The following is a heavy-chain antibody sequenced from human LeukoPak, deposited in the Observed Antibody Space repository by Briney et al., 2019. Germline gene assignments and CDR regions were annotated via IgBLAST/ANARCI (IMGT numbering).Heavy chain of an antibody. V-gene: IGHV4-4*07. CDR1: GGSISSYY. Sequence: SETLSLTCTVSGGSISSYYWSWIRQPAGKGLEWIGRMYTSGSTNYNPSLKSRVTMSVDTSKNQFSLKLSSMTAADTAVYYCARDPGTTFDAFDIWGQGTMVTVSS. CDR2: MYTSGST. D-gene: IGHD4-17*01. CDR3: ARDPGTTFDAFDI. J-gene: IGHJ3*02.